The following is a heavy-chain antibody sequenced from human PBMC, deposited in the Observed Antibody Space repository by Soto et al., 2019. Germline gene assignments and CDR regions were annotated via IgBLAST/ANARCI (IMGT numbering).Heavy chain of an antibody. CDR3: ATDGYIAAAGPYYYYYGMDV. CDR1: GGSISSGDYY. J-gene: IGHJ6*02. D-gene: IGHD6-13*01. Sequence: TSETLSLTCTVSGGSISSGDYYWSWIRQPPVKGLEWIGYIYYSGSTYYNPSLKSRVTISVDTSKNQFSLKLSSVTAADTAVYYCATDGYIAAAGPYYYYYGMDVWGQGTTVTVS. V-gene: IGHV4-30-4*01. CDR2: IYYSGST.